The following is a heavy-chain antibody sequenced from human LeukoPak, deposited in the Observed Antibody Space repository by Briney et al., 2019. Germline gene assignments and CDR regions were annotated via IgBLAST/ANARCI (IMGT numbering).Heavy chain of an antibody. CDR2: IYYSGST. J-gene: IGHJ5*02. Sequence: SETLSLTCTVSGGSISSYYWSWIRQPPGKGLEWIGYIYYSGSTNYNPSLKSRVTISVDTSKNQFSLKLSSVTAADTAVYYCARSSSSVYKIDPWGQGTLVTVSS. D-gene: IGHD2-15*01. V-gene: IGHV4-59*08. CDR1: GGSISSYY. CDR3: ARSSSSVYKIDP.